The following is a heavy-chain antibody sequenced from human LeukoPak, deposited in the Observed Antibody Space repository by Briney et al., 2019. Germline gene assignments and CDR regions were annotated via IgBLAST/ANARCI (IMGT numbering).Heavy chain of an antibody. CDR1: GFTVSSNY. D-gene: IGHD6-13*01. J-gene: IGHJ4*02. CDR2: IYSGGST. Sequence: AGGSLRLSCAASGFTVSSNYMSWVRQAPGKGLEWVSVIYSGGSTYYADSVKGRFTISRDNSKSTLYIQMNSLRAEDTAVYYCAKRGLAAALFRWGQGTLVTVSS. CDR3: AKRGLAAALFR. V-gene: IGHV3-53*01.